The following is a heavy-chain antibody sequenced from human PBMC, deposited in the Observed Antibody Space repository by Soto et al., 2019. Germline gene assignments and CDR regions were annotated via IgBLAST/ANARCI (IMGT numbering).Heavy chain of an antibody. CDR1: GYTFTTYG. D-gene: IGHD3-10*01. V-gene: IGHV1-18*04. CDR2: ISAYNGNT. CDR3: ARDRYYYGSGSYYISWFDP. Sequence: GGSVKVSCKTSGYTFTTYGVSWVRQAPGQGLEWMGWISAYNGNTNYAQKLQGRVTMTTDTSTSTAYMELRGLRSDDTAVYYCARDRYYYGSGSYYISWFDPWGQGTLVTVS. J-gene: IGHJ5*02.